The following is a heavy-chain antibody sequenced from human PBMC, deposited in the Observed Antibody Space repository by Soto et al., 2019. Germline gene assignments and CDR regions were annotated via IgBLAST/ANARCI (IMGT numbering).Heavy chain of an antibody. V-gene: IGHV4-59*01. D-gene: IGHD1-1*01. Sequence: QVQLQESGPGLVKPSETLSLTCTVSGGSISSYYWSWIRQPPGKGLEWIGYIYYSGSTNYNPSLKSRVTISVDTSKNQFSLKLSSVTAADTAVYYCARVRKGRLERRGAFDIWGQGTMVTVSS. CDR1: GGSISSYY. CDR2: IYYSGST. CDR3: ARVRKGRLERRGAFDI. J-gene: IGHJ3*02.